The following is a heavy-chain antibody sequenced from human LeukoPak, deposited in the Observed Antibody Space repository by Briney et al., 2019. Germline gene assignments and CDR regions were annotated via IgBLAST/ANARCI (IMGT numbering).Heavy chain of an antibody. CDR1: GFTFSNYA. J-gene: IGHJ4*02. V-gene: IGHV3-23*01. CDR3: AEIGPTNDGDYAGD. CDR2: VSGSGYST. Sequence: GGSLRLSCAASGFTFSNYAMTWVRQAPGKGLEWVSAVSGSGYSTYYADSVKGRFTISRDNSKNTLYLQMNSLRAEDTAVYYCAEIGPTNDGDYAGDWGQGTLVTVSS. D-gene: IGHD4-17*01.